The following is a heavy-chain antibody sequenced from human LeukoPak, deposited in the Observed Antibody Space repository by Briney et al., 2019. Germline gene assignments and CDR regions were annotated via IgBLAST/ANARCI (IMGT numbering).Heavy chain of an antibody. Sequence: SETLSLTCIVSGVSIRSDTYYWGWIRQPPGKGLEWIGDYHNGNSYYNPSLKSRVTIAEDTSGNQFSLRVTSVTAADTAVYYCARLWDSTGLYFYYYMDVWGEGTTVTVSS. CDR1: GVSIRSDTYY. D-gene: IGHD6-25*01. CDR3: ARLWDSTGLYFYYYMDV. CDR2: YHNGNS. J-gene: IGHJ6*03. V-gene: IGHV4-39*01.